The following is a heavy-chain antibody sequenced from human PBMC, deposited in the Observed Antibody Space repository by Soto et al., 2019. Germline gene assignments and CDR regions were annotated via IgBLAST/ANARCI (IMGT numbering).Heavy chain of an antibody. J-gene: IGHJ1*01. D-gene: IGHD2-15*01. V-gene: IGHV1-46*01. CDR2: VNPSCGST. CDR3: AREENCSDGICYSEYFQR. Sequence: QVQLVQSGAEVKKPGASVKVSCKASGYIFTAYSMHWVRQDPGQGLEWMGVVNPSCGSTNYAQKFQGRITMTRDTSTRTVYMDLSSLPSEDTAVYYCAREENCSDGICYSEYFQRWGQGTLVTVSS. CDR1: GYIFTAYS.